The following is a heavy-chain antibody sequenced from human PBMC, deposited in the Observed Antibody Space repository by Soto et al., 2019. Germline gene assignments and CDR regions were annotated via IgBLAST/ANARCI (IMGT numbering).Heavy chain of an antibody. CDR2: INPNSGGT. CDR1: GYTFTGHY. CDR3: ARECGGYCSGGSCGMDV. D-gene: IGHD2-15*01. V-gene: IGHV1-2*04. Sequence: GASGKVSCKASGYTFTGHYMHWVRQAPGQGLEWMGWINPNSGGTNYAQKFQGWVTMTRDTSISTAYMELSRLRSDDTAVYYCARECGGYCSGGSCGMDVWGQGTTVTVSS. J-gene: IGHJ6*02.